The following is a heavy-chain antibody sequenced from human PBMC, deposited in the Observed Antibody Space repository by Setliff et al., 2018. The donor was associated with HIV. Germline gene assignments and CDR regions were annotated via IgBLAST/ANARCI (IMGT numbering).Heavy chain of an antibody. V-gene: IGHV4-59*01. CDR2: IYYTGAT. Sequence: SETLSLTCTVSGDSISSYYWTWIRQSPVKGLEWIGYIYYTGATNYNPSLKSRLTISLDTSKRQFSLILNSVTAADTAVYYCARHRGSSSGGPGEIDYWGQGQWSPSPQ. J-gene: IGHJ4*02. CDR3: ARHRGSSSGGPGEIDY. CDR1: GDSISSYY. D-gene: IGHD3-10*01.